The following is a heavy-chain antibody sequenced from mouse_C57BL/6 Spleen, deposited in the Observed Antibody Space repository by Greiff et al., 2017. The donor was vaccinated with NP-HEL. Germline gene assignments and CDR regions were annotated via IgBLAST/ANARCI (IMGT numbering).Heavy chain of an antibody. Sequence: QVQLQQSDAELVKPGASVKISCKVSGYTFTDHTIHWMKQRPEQGLEWIGYIYPRDGSTKYNEKFKSKATLTVDKSSSTAYMQLSSLTSEDSAVYYCARWIWGNYRYFDVWGTGTTVTVSS. CDR1: GYTFTDHT. J-gene: IGHJ1*03. CDR2: IYPRDGST. V-gene: IGHV1-78*01. CDR3: ARWIWGNYRYFDV. D-gene: IGHD1-1*02.